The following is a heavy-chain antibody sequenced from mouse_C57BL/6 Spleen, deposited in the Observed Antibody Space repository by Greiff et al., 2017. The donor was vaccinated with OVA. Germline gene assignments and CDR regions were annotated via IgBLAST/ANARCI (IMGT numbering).Heavy chain of an antibody. J-gene: IGHJ1*03. CDR3: ARYRDYDYDGYFDV. Sequence: EVKLMESGGGLVQPGGSLSLSCAASGFTFTDYYMSWVRQPPGKALEWLGFIRNKANGYTTEYSASVKGRFTISRDNSQSIRYLQMNALRAEDSATYYCARYRDYDYDGYFDVWGTGTTVTVSS. CDR2: IRNKANGYTT. CDR1: GFTFTDYY. V-gene: IGHV7-3*01. D-gene: IGHD2-4*01.